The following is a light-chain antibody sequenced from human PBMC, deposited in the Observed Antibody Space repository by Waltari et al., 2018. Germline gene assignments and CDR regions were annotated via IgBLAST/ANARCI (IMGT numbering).Light chain of an antibody. CDR3: GSFTTSYTWV. CDR2: DVT. CDR1: SSDVGAYNL. Sequence: SALTQPASVSGSLGQSIPISCTGGSSDVGAYNLVSWYQQHPGKAPKVMIYDVTERPSGISNRFSGSKSGYTASLTISGLQAEDEADYYCGSFTTSYTWVFGGGTTLTVL. J-gene: IGLJ3*02. V-gene: IGLV2-14*03.